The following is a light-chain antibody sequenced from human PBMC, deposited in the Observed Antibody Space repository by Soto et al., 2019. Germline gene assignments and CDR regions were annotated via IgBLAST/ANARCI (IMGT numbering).Light chain of an antibody. J-gene: IGLJ3*02. CDR1: SSNIGNNP. CDR3: GTWDNSLSAGV. CDR2: DSN. Sequence: QSVLTQPPSVSAAPGQKVTISCSGSSSNIGNNPVSWYQQLPGTAPKLLIFDSNKRPSGIPDRFSGSKSGTSATLGITGLQTGDEADYYCGTWDNSLSAGVFGGGTKVTVL. V-gene: IGLV1-51*01.